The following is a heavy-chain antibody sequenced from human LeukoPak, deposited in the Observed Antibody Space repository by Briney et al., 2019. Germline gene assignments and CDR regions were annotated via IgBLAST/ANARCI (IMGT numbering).Heavy chain of an antibody. J-gene: IGHJ4*02. CDR1: GFTFSSYA. CDR3: ATSIAAAGTSGGY. D-gene: IGHD6-13*01. CDR2: ISGSGGST. V-gene: IGHV3-23*01. Sequence: AGGSLRLSCAASGFTFSSYAMSWVRQAPGKGLEWVSAISGSGGSTYYADSVKGRFTISRDNSKNTLYLQMNSLRAEDTAVYYCATSIAAAGTSGGYWGQGTLVTVSS.